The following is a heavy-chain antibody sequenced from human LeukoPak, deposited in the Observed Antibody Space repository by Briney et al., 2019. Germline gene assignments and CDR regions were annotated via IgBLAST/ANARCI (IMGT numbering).Heavy chain of an antibody. D-gene: IGHD3-22*01. J-gene: IGHJ3*02. CDR1: GDSVSSNSAA. Sequence: SQTLSLTCAISGDSVSSNSAAWNWIRQSPSRGLEWLGRTYYRSKWYNDSAVSVKSRITINPDTSKNQFSLKLSSVTAADTAVYYCAREGIYDSSGYGGLDIWGQGTMVTVSS. CDR2: TYYRSKWYN. V-gene: IGHV6-1*01. CDR3: AREGIYDSSGYGGLDI.